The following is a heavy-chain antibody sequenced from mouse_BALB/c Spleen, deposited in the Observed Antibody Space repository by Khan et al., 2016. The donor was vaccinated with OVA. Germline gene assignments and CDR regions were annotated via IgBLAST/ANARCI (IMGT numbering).Heavy chain of an antibody. CDR1: GFSLTNYG. Sequence: VQLKESGPGLVAPSQSLSITCTISGFSLTNYGIHWVRQPPGKGLEWLVVIWSDGSTTYNSALKSRLSISKDNSKSQVFLKMSSLQTDDTAMYYCARQPYYHYYIMDYWGQGTSVTVSS. CDR2: IWSDGST. D-gene: IGHD2-10*01. CDR3: ARQPYYHYYIMDY. J-gene: IGHJ4*01. V-gene: IGHV2-6-1*01.